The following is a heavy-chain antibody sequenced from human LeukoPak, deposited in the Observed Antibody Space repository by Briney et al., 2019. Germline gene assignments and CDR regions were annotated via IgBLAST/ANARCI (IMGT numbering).Heavy chain of an antibody. CDR3: ARGGGFSFGAQSYYQLSL. CDR1: GYTFTSYD. J-gene: IGHJ4*02. Sequence: ASVKVSCKASGYTFTSYDIHWVRQDPGRGLDYLGWMNPNSGKTGYTQKFQGRFSMTRDTSISTAYLELNSLTSEDTAVYYCARGGGFSFGAQSYYQLSLWGQGTLVTVSS. D-gene: IGHD3-10*01. V-gene: IGHV1-8*01. CDR2: MNPNSGKT.